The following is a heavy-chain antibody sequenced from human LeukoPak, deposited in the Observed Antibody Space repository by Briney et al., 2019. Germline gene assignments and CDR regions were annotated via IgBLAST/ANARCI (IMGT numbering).Heavy chain of an antibody. CDR2: IIPILGIA. CDR3: ARDLGTGPDYYYYGMDV. V-gene: IGHV1-69*04. D-gene: IGHD1-14*01. J-gene: IGHJ6*02. Sequence: SVKVSCKASGGTFSSYAISWVRQAPGQGLEWMGRIIPILGIANYAQKFQGTVTITADKSTSTAYMELSSLRSEDTAVYYCARDLGTGPDYYYYGMDVWGQGTTVTVSS. CDR1: GGTFSSYA.